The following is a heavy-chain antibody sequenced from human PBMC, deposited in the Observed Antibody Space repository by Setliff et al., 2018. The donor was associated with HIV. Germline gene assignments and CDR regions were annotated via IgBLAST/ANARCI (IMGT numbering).Heavy chain of an antibody. CDR1: GYTFSSYD. Sequence: ASVKVSCKASGYTFSSYDINWERQATGQGLEWMGWMNPNSGNTGYAQKFQGRVTMTRDTSISTAYMELNNLKFEDTAVYYCARARRDSYDRGRRSHYYMDVWGKGTTVTVS. J-gene: IGHJ6*03. D-gene: IGHD3-22*01. V-gene: IGHV1-8*02. CDR3: ARARRDSYDRGRRSHYYMDV. CDR2: MNPNSGNT.